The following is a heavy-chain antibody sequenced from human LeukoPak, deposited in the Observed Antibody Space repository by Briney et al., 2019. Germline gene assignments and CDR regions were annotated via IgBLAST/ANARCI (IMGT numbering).Heavy chain of an antibody. J-gene: IGHJ3*01. CDR1: GFTVSNNY. D-gene: IGHD4-17*01. CDR2: IYSGETR. Sequence: AGGSLRLSCSASGFTVSNNYMGWVRQAPGKGLEWVSVIYSGETRYYADSVKGRFTISRDNSENTMDLIMNRLTVDDTALYYCARLATVTTADAFDVWGQGTLVTVAS. V-gene: IGHV3-66*04. CDR3: ARLATVTTADAFDV.